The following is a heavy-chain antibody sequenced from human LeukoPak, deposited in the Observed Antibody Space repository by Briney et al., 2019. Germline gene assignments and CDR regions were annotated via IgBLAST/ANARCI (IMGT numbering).Heavy chain of an antibody. CDR1: GGSISSGGYY. V-gene: IGHV4-31*03. Sequence: SETLSLTCTVSGGSISSGGYYWSWIRQHPGKGLEWIGYIYYSGSTYYNPSLKSRVTISVDTSKNQFSLKLSSVTAADTAVYYCAREGSVGATMGDYWGQGTLVTVSS. D-gene: IGHD1-26*01. CDR2: IYYSGST. J-gene: IGHJ4*02. CDR3: AREGSVGATMGDY.